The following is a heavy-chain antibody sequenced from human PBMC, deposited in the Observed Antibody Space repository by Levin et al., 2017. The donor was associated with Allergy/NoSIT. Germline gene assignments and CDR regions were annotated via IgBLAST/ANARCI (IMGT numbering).Heavy chain of an antibody. CDR1: GGSFSTYY. CDR3: ARSLRMNFDY. D-gene: IGHD4-17*01. CDR2: FYYTGET. J-gene: IGHJ4*02. Sequence: SQTLSLTCSVSGGSFSTYYWSWLRQSPGKGLEWIGYFYYTGETNYNPSLASRVTISGDTSKNQFSLTLTSVTAADTAVYYCARSLRMNFDYWGQGTLVTVSS. V-gene: IGHV4-59*01.